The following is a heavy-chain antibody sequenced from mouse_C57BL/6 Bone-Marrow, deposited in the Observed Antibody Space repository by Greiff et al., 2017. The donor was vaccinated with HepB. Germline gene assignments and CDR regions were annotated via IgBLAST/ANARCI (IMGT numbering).Heavy chain of an antibody. J-gene: IGHJ2*01. CDR2: IDPENGDT. CDR1: GFNIKDDY. D-gene: IGHD1-1*01. V-gene: IGHV14-4*01. CDR3: TTPVITTVVYLDY. Sequence: EVQLQQSGAELVRPGASVKLSCTASGFNIKDDYMHWVKQRPEQGLEWIGWIDPENGDTEYASKFQGKATITADTSSNTAYLQLSSLTSEDTAVYYCTTPVITTVVYLDYWGQGTTLTVSS.